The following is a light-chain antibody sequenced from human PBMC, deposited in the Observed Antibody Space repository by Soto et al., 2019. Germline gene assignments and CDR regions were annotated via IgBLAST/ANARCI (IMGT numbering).Light chain of an antibody. V-gene: IGLV2-14*01. CDR3: TSFSSSTSLYV. Sequence: QSALTQPASVSGSLGQSITISFTGTTRDIAGYNYISWYQQLPGKAPKLMIYQVTIRPSGISNRFSGSKSGNTASLTISGLQAEDEADYYCTSFSSSTSLYVFGTGTKLTVL. CDR2: QVT. J-gene: IGLJ1*01. CDR1: TRDIAGYNY.